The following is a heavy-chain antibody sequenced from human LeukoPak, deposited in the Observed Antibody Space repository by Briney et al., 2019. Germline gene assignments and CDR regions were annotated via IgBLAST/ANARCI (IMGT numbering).Heavy chain of an antibody. J-gene: IGHJ4*02. CDR2: ISSSSSYI. D-gene: IGHD3-3*01. V-gene: IGHV3-21*01. CDR1: GFTFSSYS. Sequence: PGGSLRLSCAASGFTFSSYSMNWVRQAPGKGLEWVSSISSSSSYIYYADSVKGRFTISRDNAKNSLYLQMSSLRAEDTAVYHRARGVLRFLEFDYWGEGTLVTVSS. CDR3: ARGVLRFLEFDY.